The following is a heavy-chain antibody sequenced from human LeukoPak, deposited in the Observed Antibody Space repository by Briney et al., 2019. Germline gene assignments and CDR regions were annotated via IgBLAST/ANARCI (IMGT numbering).Heavy chain of an antibody. Sequence: PGGSLKLSCAASGFNFNNYGMHWVRQAPGKGLEWGGLIMFDGGNRFYTDSVKGRFTISRDNSKNTLFLHMNSLSAEDTAIYYCAKEEISTAGLFDFWGQGALVIVSS. CDR3: AKEEISTAGLFDF. CDR1: GFNFNNYG. V-gene: IGHV3-30*02. CDR2: IMFDGGNR. D-gene: IGHD6-13*01. J-gene: IGHJ4*02.